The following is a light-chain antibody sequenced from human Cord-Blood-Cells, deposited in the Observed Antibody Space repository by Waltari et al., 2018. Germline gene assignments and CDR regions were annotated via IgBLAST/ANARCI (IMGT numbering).Light chain of an antibody. CDR3: SSYTSSSTLV. CDR1: SSDVGASNY. Sequence: QSALTQPASVSGSPGQSITISCTGTSSDVGASNYVSWYQHHPGKAPKLMIYDVSNRPSGVSNRFSGSKSGNTASLTISGLQAEDEADYYCSSYTSSSTLVFGTGTKVTVL. V-gene: IGLV2-14*03. J-gene: IGLJ1*01. CDR2: DVS.